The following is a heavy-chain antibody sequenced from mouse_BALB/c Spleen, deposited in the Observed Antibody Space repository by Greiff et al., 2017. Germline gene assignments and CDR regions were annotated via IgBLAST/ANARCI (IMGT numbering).Heavy chain of an antibody. D-gene: IGHD2-1*01. CDR1: GFNIKDTY. Sequence: EVHLVESGAELVKPGASVKLSCTASGFNIKDTYMHWVKQRPEQGLEWIGRIDPANGNTKYDPKFQGKATITADTSSNTAYLQLSSLTSEDTAVYYCAREGNYRYYAMDYWGQGTSVTVSS. CDR2: IDPANGNT. V-gene: IGHV14-3*02. J-gene: IGHJ4*01. CDR3: AREGNYRYYAMDY.